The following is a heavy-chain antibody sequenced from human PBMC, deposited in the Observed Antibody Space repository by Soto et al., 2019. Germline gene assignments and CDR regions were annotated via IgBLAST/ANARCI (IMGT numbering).Heavy chain of an antibody. CDR1: GFTFSSYS. Sequence: EVQLVESGGGLVKPGGSLRLSCAASGFTFSSYSMNWVRQAPGKGLEWVSSISSSSSYIYYADSVKGRFTISRDNAKNSLYLQLNSLRAEDTAVYYWAPLPAAIGFPVDYWGQGSLVTVSS. J-gene: IGHJ4*02. CDR2: ISSSSSYI. V-gene: IGHV3-21*01. CDR3: APLPAAIGFPVDY. D-gene: IGHD2-2*02.